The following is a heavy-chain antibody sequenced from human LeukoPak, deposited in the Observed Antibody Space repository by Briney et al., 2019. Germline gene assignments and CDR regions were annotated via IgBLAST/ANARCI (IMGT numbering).Heavy chain of an antibody. CDR3: AIPGNYYYDSSGYGY. CDR1: GGTFSSYA. J-gene: IGHJ4*02. CDR2: IIPILGIA. V-gene: IGHV1-69*04. Sequence: ASVKVSCKASGGTFSSYAISWARQAPGQRLEWMGRIIPILGIANYAQKFQGRVTITADKSTSTAYMELSSLRSEDTAVYYCAIPGNYYYDSSGYGYWGQGTLVTVSS. D-gene: IGHD3-22*01.